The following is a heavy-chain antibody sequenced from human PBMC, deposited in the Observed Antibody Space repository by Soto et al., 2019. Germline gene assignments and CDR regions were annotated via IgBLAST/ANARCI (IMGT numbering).Heavy chain of an antibody. D-gene: IGHD3-22*01. Sequence: QITLKESGPTLVKPTQTLTLTCTFSGFSLSTSGVGVGWIRQPPGKALEGLAFIYWDDDKRYSPSLKSRLTITKDTSKNQVVLTMTNMAPVDTAKYYCAHSRAMIWMDTFDIWGQGTMVTVSS. CDR2: IYWDDDK. CDR3: AHSRAMIWMDTFDI. V-gene: IGHV2-5*02. J-gene: IGHJ3*02. CDR1: GFSLSTSGVG.